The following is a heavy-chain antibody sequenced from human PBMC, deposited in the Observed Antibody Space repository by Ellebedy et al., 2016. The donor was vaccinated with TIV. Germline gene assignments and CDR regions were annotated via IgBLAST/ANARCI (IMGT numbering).Heavy chain of an antibody. V-gene: IGHV3-7*03. D-gene: IGHD1-26*01. Sequence: GESLKISXAASGFTFSSYWMSWVRQAPGKGLEWVANIKQDGSEKYYVDSVKGRFTISRDNAKNSLYLQMNSLRAEDTALYHCARAGLSGSYHYYYYGMDVWGQGTTVTVSS. CDR3: ARAGLSGSYHYYYYGMDV. CDR1: GFTFSSYW. J-gene: IGHJ6*02. CDR2: IKQDGSEK.